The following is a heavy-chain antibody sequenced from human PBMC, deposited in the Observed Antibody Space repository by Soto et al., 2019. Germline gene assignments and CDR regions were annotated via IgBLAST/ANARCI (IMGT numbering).Heavy chain of an antibody. CDR1: GYKVSTWHNFTSYW. D-gene: IGHD4-4*01. CDR3: ARQTVGGYYGMDF. V-gene: IGHV5-51*01. CDR2: IYPGDSDT. Sequence: GESLKISCMGSGYKVSTWHNFTSYWIAWVRQMPGKGLEWMGIIYPGDSDTRYSPSFQGQVTISADKSISTAYLQWSSLKASDTAMYYCARQTVGGYYGMDFWGQGTSVTVSS. J-gene: IGHJ6*02.